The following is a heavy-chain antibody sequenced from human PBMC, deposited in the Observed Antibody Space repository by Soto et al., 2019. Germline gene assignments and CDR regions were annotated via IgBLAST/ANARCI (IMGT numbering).Heavy chain of an antibody. Sequence: ASVKVSCKTSGYTFSDHYTHWVRQAPGQGLEWMGWINPNSGGTDYAEKFQGRVTMTRDTSISTAYMELNRLNSDDTAVYYCVRGGSVAGPTSSEAYHPFDFWGQGTLVTVSS. CDR3: VRGGSVAGPTSSEAYHPFDF. CDR2: INPNSGGT. D-gene: IGHD6-19*01. J-gene: IGHJ4*02. V-gene: IGHV1-2*02. CDR1: GYTFSDHY.